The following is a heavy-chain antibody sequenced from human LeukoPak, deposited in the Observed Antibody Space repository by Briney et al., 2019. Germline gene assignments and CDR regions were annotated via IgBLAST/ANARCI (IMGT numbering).Heavy chain of an antibody. CDR3: ARGGGGMTVALFDR. D-gene: IGHD6-19*01. Sequence: SQTLSLTCVISGDSVSRTNAAWNWIRQSPSRGLEWLGRTYYRTKWYSDSAVSVKSRIIINADTSKNQFSLQLNSVTPEDTAVYYCARGGGGMTVALFDRWGQGTPVTVSS. CDR1: GDSVSRTNAA. CDR2: TYYRTKWYS. J-gene: IGHJ5*02. V-gene: IGHV6-1*01.